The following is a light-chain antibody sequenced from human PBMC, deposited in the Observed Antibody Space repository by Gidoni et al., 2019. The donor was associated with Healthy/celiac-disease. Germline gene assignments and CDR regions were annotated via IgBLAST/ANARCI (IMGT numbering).Light chain of an antibody. CDR1: SSNIGAGYD. Sequence: QSVLTPPPSVSGAPGQRVTISCTGSSSNIGAGYDVHWYQQLPGTAPKLIIYGNSNRPSGVPDRFSGSKSGTSASLAITGLQAEDEADYYCQSYDSSLSGWVFGGGTKLTVL. J-gene: IGLJ3*02. CDR3: QSYDSSLSGWV. V-gene: IGLV1-40*01. CDR2: GNS.